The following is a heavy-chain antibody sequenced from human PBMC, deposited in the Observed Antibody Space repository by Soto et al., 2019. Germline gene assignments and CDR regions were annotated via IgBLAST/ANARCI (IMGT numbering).Heavy chain of an antibody. CDR1: GGSISRSSYC. J-gene: IGHJ4*02. CDR2: MYYGGST. CDR3: ARSNSGYAMVSLDY. V-gene: IGHV4-39*01. D-gene: IGHD5-12*01. Sequence: SETLSLTCTVSGGSISRSSYCWGWIRKPPGKGLEWIGSMYYGGSTYYNPSLKSRVTISVDTSKNQFSLKLSSVTAADTAVYYCARSNSGYAMVSLDYWGQGTLLTVSS.